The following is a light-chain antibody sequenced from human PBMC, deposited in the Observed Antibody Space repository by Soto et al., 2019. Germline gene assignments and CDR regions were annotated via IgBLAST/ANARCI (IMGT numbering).Light chain of an antibody. CDR3: QQYYSGPPYT. Sequence: DIVMTQSPDSLAVSLGERATINCMSSQSVLYSSNNKNYLAWYQQRPGQPPKLLIYWASTRESGVPERFSGSGSGTHFTLTISSLQAEDVAVYYCQQYYSGPPYTFGQGTKLEIK. V-gene: IGKV4-1*01. CDR1: QSVLYSSNNKNY. CDR2: WAS. J-gene: IGKJ2*01.